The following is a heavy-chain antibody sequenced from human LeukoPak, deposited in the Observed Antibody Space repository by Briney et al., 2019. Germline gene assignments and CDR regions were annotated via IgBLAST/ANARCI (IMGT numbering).Heavy chain of an antibody. D-gene: IGHD6-19*01. CDR3: ARILDSAWGELGY. V-gene: IGHV3-48*01. CDR2: ISSGGTTI. Sequence: GGSLRLSCAASEFIFSNYDMNWVRQAPGRGLEWVSDISSGGTTINYADSVKGRFTISRDNAKNSVYLQMNSLRAEDTAVYYCARILDSAWGELGYWGQGTLVTVSS. CDR1: EFIFSNYD. J-gene: IGHJ4*02.